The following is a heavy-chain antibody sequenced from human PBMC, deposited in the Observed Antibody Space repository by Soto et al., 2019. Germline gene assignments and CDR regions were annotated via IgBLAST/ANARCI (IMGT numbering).Heavy chain of an antibody. CDR3: SKGIGYYEY. CDR1: AFTFSNYG. J-gene: IGHJ4*02. Sequence: HPGGSLRLSCAASAFTFSNYGMSWARQAPGKGLEWVSAISSGGGTFFADSVKGRFTISRDNSKNTLYLQMNSLRAEDTAVYYCSKGIGYYEYWGQGTPVTVSS. V-gene: IGHV3-23*01. CDR2: ISSGGGT.